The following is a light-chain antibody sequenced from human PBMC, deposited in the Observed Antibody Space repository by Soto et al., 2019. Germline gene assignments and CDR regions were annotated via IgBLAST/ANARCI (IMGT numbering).Light chain of an antibody. V-gene: IGLV2-14*01. Sequence: QSVLTQPASVSGSPGQSITISCTGTSSDVGGYNYVSWYQQHPGKAPKLMIYEVSNRPSGVSNRFSGSKSGNTASLTISGLQAAEEADYYCSSYTRSSTRYVFGTGTKVTV. CDR3: SSYTRSSTRYV. J-gene: IGLJ1*01. CDR1: SSDVGGYNY. CDR2: EVS.